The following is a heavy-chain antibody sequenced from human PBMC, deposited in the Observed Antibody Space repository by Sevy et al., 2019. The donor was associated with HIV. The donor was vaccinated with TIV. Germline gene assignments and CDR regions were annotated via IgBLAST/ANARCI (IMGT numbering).Heavy chain of an antibody. D-gene: IGHD1-1*01. CDR3: ARVRYNYGSYYFDY. CDR2: IRSGGTTM. V-gene: IGHV3-11*01. Sequence: GGSLRLSCAASRFTFSDYYMSWIRQAPGKGLEWVSYIRSGGTTMYYADSLEASFTLSRDNAKNSLYLQMNSLRAEDTAVYYCARVRYNYGSYYFDYWGQGTLVTVSS. CDR1: RFTFSDYY. J-gene: IGHJ4*02.